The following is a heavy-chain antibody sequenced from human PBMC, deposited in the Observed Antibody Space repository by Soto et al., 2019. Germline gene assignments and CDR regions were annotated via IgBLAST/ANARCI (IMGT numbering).Heavy chain of an antibody. V-gene: IGHV1-46*01. CDR3: ARGNHRWLQLWYFDL. CDR2: IYPGGVNI. D-gene: IGHD5-12*01. Sequence: GAPVKVSRKAIGYSFTSHYMHWVRLAPGQGLEWMGTIYPGGVNIAYAQKFQGRVTITADESTSTAYMELSSLRSEDTAVYYCARGNHRWLQLWYFDLWGRGTLVTVSS. J-gene: IGHJ2*01. CDR1: GYSFTSHY.